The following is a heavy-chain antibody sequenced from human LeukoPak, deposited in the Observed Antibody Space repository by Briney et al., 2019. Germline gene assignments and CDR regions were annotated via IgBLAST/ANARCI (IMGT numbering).Heavy chain of an antibody. CDR2: INPSGGST. J-gene: IGHJ4*02. CDR1: GYTFTSYY. CDR3: ARDLYYYDSSGYFDY. Sequence: ASVKVSCKASGYTFTSYYMHWVRQAPGQGLEWMGIINPSGGSTSYAQKFQGRVTMTRDMSTSTVYMELSGLRSEDTAVYYCARDLYYYDSSGYFDYWGQGTLVTVSS. V-gene: IGHV1-46*01. D-gene: IGHD3-22*01.